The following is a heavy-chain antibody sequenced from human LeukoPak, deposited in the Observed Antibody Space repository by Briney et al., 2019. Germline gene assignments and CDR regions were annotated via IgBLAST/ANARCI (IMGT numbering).Heavy chain of an antibody. V-gene: IGHV3-74*01. CDR1: EFSVGSNY. CDR2: INSDGSIT. J-gene: IGHJ6*03. CDR3: ARPGREWQYYYYYMDV. Sequence: QPGGSLRLSCAASEFSVGSNYMTWVRQAPGKGLEWVSRINSDGSITTYADSVKGRFTISRDNAKNSLYLQMNSLRAEDTAVYYCARPGREWQYYYYYMDVWGKGTTVTVSS. D-gene: IGHD2-15*01.